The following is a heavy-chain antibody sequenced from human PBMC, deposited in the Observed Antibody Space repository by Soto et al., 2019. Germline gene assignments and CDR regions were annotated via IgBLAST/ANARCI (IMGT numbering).Heavy chain of an antibody. CDR1: GFTFDDYA. J-gene: IGHJ6*02. CDR2: ISWNSGSI. V-gene: IGHV3-9*01. Sequence: EVQLVESGGGLVQPGRSLRLSCAASGFTFDDYAMHWVRQAPGKGLEWVSGISWNSGSIGYADSVKGRFTISRDNAKNSLYLQMNSLRAEDTALYYCAKDTTTSIAAPYGMDVWGQGTTVTVSS. D-gene: IGHD6-6*01. CDR3: AKDTTTSIAAPYGMDV.